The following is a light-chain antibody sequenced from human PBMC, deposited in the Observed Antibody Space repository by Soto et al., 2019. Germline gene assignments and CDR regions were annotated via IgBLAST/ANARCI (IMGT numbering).Light chain of an antibody. V-gene: IGKV1-5*03. Sequence: DIQMTQSPSTLSASVGDRVTITCRASQSSSNWLAWYQQKPGKAPKVLIYKASSLESGVPSRFSGSGSGTEFTLTISSLQPDDFATYYCQQFNSYPYAFGQGTKLEIK. J-gene: IGKJ2*01. CDR2: KAS. CDR1: QSSSNW. CDR3: QQFNSYPYA.